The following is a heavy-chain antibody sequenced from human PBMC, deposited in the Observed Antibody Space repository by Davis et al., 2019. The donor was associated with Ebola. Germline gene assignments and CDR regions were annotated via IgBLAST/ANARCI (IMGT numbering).Heavy chain of an antibody. Sequence: AASVPVSCKTSGYTFTTYDINWVRQATGQGLEWMGWMNPNSGNTGYAQQFQDRITMTRNISTGTAYMELNSLRSEDTAVYYCARRVGARSGFDYWGQGTLVTVSS. D-gene: IGHD1-26*01. CDR2: MNPNSGNT. CDR1: GYTFTTYD. J-gene: IGHJ4*01. V-gene: IGHV1-8*01. CDR3: ARRVGARSGFDY.